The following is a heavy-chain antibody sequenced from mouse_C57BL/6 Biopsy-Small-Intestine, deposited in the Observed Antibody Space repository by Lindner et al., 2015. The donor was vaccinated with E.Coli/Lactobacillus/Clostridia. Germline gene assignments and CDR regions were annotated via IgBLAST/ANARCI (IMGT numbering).Heavy chain of an antibody. CDR1: GYTFTSYG. Sequence: SVKVSCKASGYTFTSYGISWVRQAPGQGLEWMGWISAYNGYTKYAQKFQGRVTMTTDTSTSTAYMELRSLRSEDTAVFYCARGWGVPYFEYWGQGTLVTVSS. CDR3: ARGWGVPYFEY. D-gene: IGHD2-3*01. V-gene: IGHV1-7*01. J-gene: IGHJ4*01. CDR2: ISAYNGYT.